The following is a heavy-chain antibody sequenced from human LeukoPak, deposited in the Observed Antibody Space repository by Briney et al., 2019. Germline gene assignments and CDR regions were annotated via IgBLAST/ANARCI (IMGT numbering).Heavy chain of an antibody. V-gene: IGHV1-69*06. J-gene: IGHJ4*02. Sequence: SVKVSCKASGGTFSSYAISWVRQAPGQGLEWMGRIIPIFGTANYAQKFQGRVTITADKSTSTAYMELSSLRSEDTAVYYCATGYSSTWYYFDYWGQGTLVTVSS. CDR2: IIPIFGTA. D-gene: IGHD6-13*01. CDR3: ATGYSSTWYYFDY. CDR1: GGTFSSYA.